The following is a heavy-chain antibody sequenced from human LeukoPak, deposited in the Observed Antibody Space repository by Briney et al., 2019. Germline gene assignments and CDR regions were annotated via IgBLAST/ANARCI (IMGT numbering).Heavy chain of an antibody. CDR3: AKSGNLPFDY. CDR1: GGSISSYY. J-gene: IGHJ4*02. V-gene: IGHV4-59*01. D-gene: IGHD4-23*01. CDR2: IYYSGST. Sequence: SETLSLTCTVSGGSISSYYWSWIRQPPGKGLEWIGYIYYSGSTNYNPSLKSRVTISVDTSKNQFSLKLSSVTAADTAVYYCAKSGNLPFDYWGQGTLVTVSS.